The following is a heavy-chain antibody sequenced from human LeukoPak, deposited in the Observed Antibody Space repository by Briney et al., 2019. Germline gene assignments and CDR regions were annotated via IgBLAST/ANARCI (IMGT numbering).Heavy chain of an antibody. V-gene: IGHV1-2*02. Sequence: ASVKVSCKASGYTFTGDYLHWVRRAPGQGLEWMGWMNPNSGGTNYAQKFQGRVTMTRDTSTSTVYMELSSLRSEDTAVYYCARDGGPRIYYTVGIDYWGQGTLVTVSS. CDR2: MNPNSGGT. J-gene: IGHJ4*02. CDR3: ARDGGPRIYYTVGIDY. CDR1: GYTFTGDY. D-gene: IGHD3-10*01.